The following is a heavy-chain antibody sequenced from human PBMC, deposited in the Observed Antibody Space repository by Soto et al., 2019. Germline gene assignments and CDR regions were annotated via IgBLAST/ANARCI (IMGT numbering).Heavy chain of an antibody. V-gene: IGHV3-30*18. CDR3: AKAYYDFWSGPQVDGMDV. CDR1: GFTFSSYG. CDR2: ISYDGSNK. Sequence: GGSLRLSCAASGFTFSSYGMHWVRQAPGKGLEWVAVISYDGSNKYYADSVKGRFTISRDNSKNTLYLQMNSLRAEDTAVYYCAKAYYDFWSGPQVDGMDVWGQGTTVTVSS. D-gene: IGHD3-3*01. J-gene: IGHJ6*02.